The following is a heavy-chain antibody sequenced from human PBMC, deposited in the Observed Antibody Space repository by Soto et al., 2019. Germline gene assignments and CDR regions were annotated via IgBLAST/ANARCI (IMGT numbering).Heavy chain of an antibody. CDR1: GGTFSSYA. CDR3: ARAGRMTTVPYYYGMDV. J-gene: IGHJ6*02. V-gene: IGHV1-69*12. D-gene: IGHD4-17*01. CDR2: IIPIFGTA. Sequence: QVQLVQSGAEVKKPGSSVKVSCKASGGTFSSYAISWVRQAPGQGLEWMGGIIPIFGTANYAQKVQGRVTITADESTSTAYMELSSLRSEDTAVYYCARAGRMTTVPYYYGMDVWGQGTTVTVSS.